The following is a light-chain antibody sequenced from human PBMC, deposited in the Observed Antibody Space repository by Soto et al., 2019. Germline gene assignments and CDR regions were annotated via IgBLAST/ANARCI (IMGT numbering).Light chain of an antibody. V-gene: IGKV4-1*01. J-gene: IGKJ4*01. CDR2: WAS. CDR3: QQYISAPLT. Sequence: DIVMTQSPDSLAVSLGERATINCKSSQSVLYTSNNVNYLSWFQQKPGQPPRLLIYWASTRESGVPDRFSGSGSGTDFTLTISSLLAEDVAVYYGQQYISAPLTCGGGTKVEIK. CDR1: QSVLYTSNNVNY.